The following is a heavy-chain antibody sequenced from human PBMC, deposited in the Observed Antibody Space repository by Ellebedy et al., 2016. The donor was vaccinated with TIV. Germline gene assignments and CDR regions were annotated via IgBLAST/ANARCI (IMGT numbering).Heavy chain of an antibody. Sequence: SVKVSXXASGFTFTSSAVQWVRQARGQRLEWIGWIVVGSGNTNYAQKFQERVTITRDMSTSTAYMELSSLRSEDTAVYYCAADRFHDYVWGSYRTFDYWGQGTLVTVSS. CDR1: GFTFTSSA. J-gene: IGHJ4*02. V-gene: IGHV1-58*01. CDR2: IVVGSGNT. CDR3: AADRFHDYVWGSYRTFDY. D-gene: IGHD3-16*02.